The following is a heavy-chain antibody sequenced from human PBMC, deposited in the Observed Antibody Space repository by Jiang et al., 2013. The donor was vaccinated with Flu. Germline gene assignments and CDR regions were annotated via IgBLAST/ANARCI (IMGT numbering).Heavy chain of an antibody. CDR2: IYYSGNT. CDR1: GGSINNYY. J-gene: IGHJ6*04. V-gene: IGHV4-59*01. D-gene: IGHD6-19*01. CDR3: ARWVAVVGRDYYQYGMDV. Sequence: SGPGLVKPSETLSLTCTVSGGSINNYYWSWLRQSPGKGLEWIGYIYYSGNTNYNPSLKSRVTISVDTSKKQFSLRLNSVTAADTAVYYCARWVAVVGRDYYQYGMDVWGKGTTVTVS.